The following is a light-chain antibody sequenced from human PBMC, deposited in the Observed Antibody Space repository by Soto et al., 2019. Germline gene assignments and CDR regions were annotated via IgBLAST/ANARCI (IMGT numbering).Light chain of an antibody. CDR2: DAS. J-gene: IGKJ1*01. Sequence: DIHMTQSPSTLSASVGDRVTITCRASQSISSWLAWYQQKPGKAPKLLIYDASSLESGVPSRFSGSGSGTEFTLTISSLQPDDFATYYCQQYNSPPWTFGQGTKV. CDR3: QQYNSPPWT. V-gene: IGKV1-5*01. CDR1: QSISSW.